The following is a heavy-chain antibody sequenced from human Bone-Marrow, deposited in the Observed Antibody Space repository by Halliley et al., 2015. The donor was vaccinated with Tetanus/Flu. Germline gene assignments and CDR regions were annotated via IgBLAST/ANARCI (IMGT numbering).Heavy chain of an antibody. D-gene: IGHD1-26*01. Sequence: QLVQSGAEVKKSGESLKISCEASGYSFTNYWIGWVRQMPGKGLEWMGFIYPGDSDTRYSPSFQGHVTISADKSITTAYLQWRSLGASDTAMYFCAKSNGRGSPSPLSLDFWGQGTLVTVSS. V-gene: IGHV5-51*03. CDR1: GYSFTNYW. CDR2: IYPGDSDT. J-gene: IGHJ4*02. CDR3: AKSNGRGSPSPLSLDF.